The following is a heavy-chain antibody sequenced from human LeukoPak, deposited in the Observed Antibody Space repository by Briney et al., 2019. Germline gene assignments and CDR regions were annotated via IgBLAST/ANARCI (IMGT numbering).Heavy chain of an antibody. J-gene: IGHJ3*02. V-gene: IGHV4-39*02. Sequence: SETLSLTCTVSGGSISSSSYYWGWLRQPPGKGLEWIGSVYNSGSTYYNPSLKSRVTISVDTSKNQFSLKLSSVTAADTAVYYCARDSHQLLFFVVHDAFDIWGQETMVTVSS. CDR1: GGSISSSSYY. CDR3: ARDSHQLLFFVVHDAFDI. CDR2: VYNSGST. D-gene: IGHD2-2*01.